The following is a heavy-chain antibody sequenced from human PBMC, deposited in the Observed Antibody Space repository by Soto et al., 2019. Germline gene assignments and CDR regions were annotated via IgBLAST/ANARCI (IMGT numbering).Heavy chain of an antibody. CDR2: ITPIYPTT. V-gene: IGHV1-69*13. CDR3: ARIPRYSFPTSDDLDS. Sequence: SVKVSCKASGYTFTSYYMHWVRQAPGQGLEWMGSITPIYPTTNYAEKFQGRLTVTADGSTNTAYMELNSLTSEDTAVYYCARIPRYSFPTSDDLDSWGQGTLVTVSS. CDR1: GYTFTSYY. J-gene: IGHJ4*02. D-gene: IGHD5-18*01.